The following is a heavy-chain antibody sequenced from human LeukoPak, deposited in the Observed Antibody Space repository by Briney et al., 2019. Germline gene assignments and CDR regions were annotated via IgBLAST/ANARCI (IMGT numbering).Heavy chain of an antibody. CDR3: ARSDYHNSGSHTVFDAFDI. CDR2: IYYSGST. D-gene: IGHD3-10*01. CDR1: GDSISSYS. V-gene: IGHV4-59*01. Sequence: SETLSLTCTISGDSISSYSWSWIRQSPGKGLEWIGHIYYSGSTNYNPTLKSRVTISVDTSKNQFSLKLSFVTAADTAMYYCARSDYHNSGSHTVFDAFDIWGQGTRVTVSS. J-gene: IGHJ3*02.